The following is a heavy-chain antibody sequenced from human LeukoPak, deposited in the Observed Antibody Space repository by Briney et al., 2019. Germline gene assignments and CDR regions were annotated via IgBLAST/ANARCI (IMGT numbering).Heavy chain of an antibody. V-gene: IGHV3-30*03. CDR1: GFTFSTYA. J-gene: IGHJ4*02. Sequence: PGRSLRLSCAASGFTFSTYAMHWVRQVPGKGLEWVAVISYDGSNTYYVDSVKGRFTVSRDNTKNTLYLQMNSLRAEDTALYYCARDEWGAAAANWGQGTLVTVSS. D-gene: IGHD6-13*01. CDR2: ISYDGSNT. CDR3: ARDEWGAAAAN.